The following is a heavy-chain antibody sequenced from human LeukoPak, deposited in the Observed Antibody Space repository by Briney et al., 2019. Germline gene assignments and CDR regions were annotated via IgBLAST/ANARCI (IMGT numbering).Heavy chain of an antibody. CDR3: ARAIVGATPAFDY. Sequence: PSETLSLTCAVSDGSISSGGYSWSWIRQPPGKGLEWIGYIYHSGSTYYNPSLKSRVTISVDRSKNQFSLKLSSVTAADTAVYYCARAIVGATPAFDYWGQGTLVTVSS. CDR2: IYHSGST. D-gene: IGHD1-26*01. CDR1: DGSISSGGYS. J-gene: IGHJ4*02. V-gene: IGHV4-30-2*01.